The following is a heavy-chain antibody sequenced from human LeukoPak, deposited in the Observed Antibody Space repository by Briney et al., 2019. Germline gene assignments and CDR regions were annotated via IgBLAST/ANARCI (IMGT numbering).Heavy chain of an antibody. CDR1: GYSFTSGHY. CDR2: IYHTGSA. Sequence: SETLSLTCSVSGYSFTSGHYWGWIRQPPGKGLEWIANIYHTGSAHYNPSLKSRVTISVDTSKNQFSLKLTSVTAADTAVYYCARRVDTMQPFDYWGQGTLVTVSS. V-gene: IGHV4-38-2*01. J-gene: IGHJ4*02. CDR3: ARRVDTMQPFDY. D-gene: IGHD5-12*01.